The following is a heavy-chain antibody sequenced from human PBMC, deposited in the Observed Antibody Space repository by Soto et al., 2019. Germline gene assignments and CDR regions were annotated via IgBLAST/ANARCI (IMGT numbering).Heavy chain of an antibody. CDR2: IIPIFGTA. Sequence: SVKVSCKASGGTVSSYAISWVRQAPGQGLEWMGGIIPIFGTANYAQKFQGRVTITADKSTSTAYMELSSLRSEDTAVYYCARGQRRREYGNLYGMDVCGQGTTVTVS. CDR1: GGTVSSYA. J-gene: IGHJ6*02. D-gene: IGHD3-10*01. CDR3: ARGQRRREYGNLYGMDV. V-gene: IGHV1-69*06.